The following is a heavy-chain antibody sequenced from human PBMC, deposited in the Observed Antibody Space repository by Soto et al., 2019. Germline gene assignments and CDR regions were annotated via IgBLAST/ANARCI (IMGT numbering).Heavy chain of an antibody. J-gene: IGHJ4*02. CDR3: AADIQQYFDY. CDR2: IVVGSGNT. D-gene: IGHD5-18*01. Sequence: SVKVSCKASGYTFTSYAVHWVRQARGQSLEWIGWIVVGSGNTNYAQKFQERVTITRDMSTSTAYMELSSLRSEDTAVYYCAADIQQYFDYWGQGTLVTVSS. CDR1: GYTFTSYA. V-gene: IGHV1-58*01.